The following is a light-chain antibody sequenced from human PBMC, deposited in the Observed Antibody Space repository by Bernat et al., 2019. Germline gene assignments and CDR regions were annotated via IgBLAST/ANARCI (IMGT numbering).Light chain of an antibody. CDR3: CSFSTTTTWV. J-gene: IGLJ3*02. CDR2: EVN. V-gene: IGLV2-18*02. CDR1: SSDVGSYNR. Sequence: QSALTQPPSVSGSPGHSVTISCTGTSSDVGSYNRVSWYQHPPGTAPKLMYYEVNNRPSGVPDCFSGSKSGNTASLTISGLRAEDEADYYCCSFSTTTTWVFGGGTKLTVL.